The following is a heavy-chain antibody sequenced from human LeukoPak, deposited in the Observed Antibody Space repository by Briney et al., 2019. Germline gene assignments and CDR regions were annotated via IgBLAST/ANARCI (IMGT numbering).Heavy chain of an antibody. CDR3: TRATSVVVPAADHYYYGMDV. D-gene: IGHD2-2*01. V-gene: IGHV1-2*02. CDR1: GSTFTGYY. J-gene: IGHJ6*02. Sequence: ASVKVSCKASGSTFTGYYMHWVRQAPGQGLEWMGWINPNSGGTDYAQKFQGRVTMTRDTSLSTAYVELSRLRSDDTAVYYCTRATSVVVPAADHYYYGMDVWGQGTTVTVSS. CDR2: INPNSGGT.